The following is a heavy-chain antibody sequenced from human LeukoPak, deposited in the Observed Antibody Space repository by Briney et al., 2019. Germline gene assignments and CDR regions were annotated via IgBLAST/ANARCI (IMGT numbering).Heavy chain of an antibody. J-gene: IGHJ4*02. CDR3: SRQQLVFDS. D-gene: IGHD6-13*01. CDR2: IKSKTDGATT. V-gene: IGHV3-15*01. Sequence: GGSLRLSCAASGFTFGNAWMTWVRQAPGKGLEWVGRIKSKTDGATTAYSAPVKGGFTISRDDSENTLYLQMNSLKTEDAAVYYCSRQQLVFDSWGQGTMVTVSS. CDR1: GFTFGNAW.